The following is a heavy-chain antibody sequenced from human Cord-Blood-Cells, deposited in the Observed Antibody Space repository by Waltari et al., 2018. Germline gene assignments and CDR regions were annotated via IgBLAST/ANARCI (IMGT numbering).Heavy chain of an antibody. CDR3: ARDAGSSFDP. J-gene: IGHJ5*02. CDR1: GGSISSYY. CDR2: IYYSGSP. Sequence: QVQLQESGPGLVKPSETLSLTCTVSGGSISSYYWRWIRQPPGKGLEWIGYIYYSGSPNYNPSLKSRVTISVDTSKNQFSLKLSSVTAADTAVYYCARDAGSSFDPWGQGTLVTVSS. V-gene: IGHV4-59*01.